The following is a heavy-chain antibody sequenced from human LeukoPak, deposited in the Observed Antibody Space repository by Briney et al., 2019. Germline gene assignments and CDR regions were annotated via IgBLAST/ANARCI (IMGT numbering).Heavy chain of an antibody. CDR2: INPNSGGT. CDR3: AREAHGGGGY. J-gene: IGHJ4*02. Sequence: GASVKVSCKASGYTFTGYYMHWVRQAPGQGLEWMGWINPNSGGTNYAQKFQGRVTMTRNTSISTAYMELSSLRSEDTAVYYCAREAHGGGGYWGQGTLVTVSS. D-gene: IGHD2-15*01. V-gene: IGHV1-2*02. CDR1: GYTFTGYY.